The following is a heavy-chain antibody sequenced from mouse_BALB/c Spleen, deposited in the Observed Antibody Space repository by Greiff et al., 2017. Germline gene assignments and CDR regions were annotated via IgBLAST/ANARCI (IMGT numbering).Heavy chain of an antibody. V-gene: IGHV7-3*02. CDR2: IRNKANGYTT. Sequence: EVMLVESGGGLVQPGGSLRLSCATSGFTFTDYYMSWVRQPPGKALEWLGFIRNKANGYTTEYSASVKGRFTISRDNSQSILYLQMNTLRAEDSATYYCARDRGYDYDYFDYWGQGTTLTVSS. CDR1: GFTFTDYY. CDR3: ARDRGYDYDYFDY. J-gene: IGHJ2*01. D-gene: IGHD2-4*01.